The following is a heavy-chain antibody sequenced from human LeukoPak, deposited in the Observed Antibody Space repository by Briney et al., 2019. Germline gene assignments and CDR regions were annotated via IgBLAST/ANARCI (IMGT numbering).Heavy chain of an antibody. J-gene: IGHJ4*02. Sequence: PSQTLSLTCTVSGGSISSGDYYWSWIRQPPGKGLEWIGYIYYSGSTYYNPSLKSRVTISVDTSKNQFSLKLSSVTAADTAVYYCARADGRGNARVWFGEFTHHDYWGQGTLVTVSS. CDR3: ARADGRGNARVWFGEFTHHDY. D-gene: IGHD3-10*01. CDR2: IYYSGST. V-gene: IGHV4-30-4*01. CDR1: GGSISSGDYY.